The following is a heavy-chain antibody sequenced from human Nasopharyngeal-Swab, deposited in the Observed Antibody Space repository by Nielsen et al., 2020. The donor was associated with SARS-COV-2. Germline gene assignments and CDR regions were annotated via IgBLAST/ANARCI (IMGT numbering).Heavy chain of an antibody. Sequence: GESLKISCAASGFTFSSYWMSWVRQAPGKGLEWVSAISGSGGSTYYADSVRGWFTISRDNSKNTPYLQMNSLRAEDTAVYYCAKDLSQGITGTVPFDYWGQGTLVTVSS. D-gene: IGHD1-20*01. V-gene: IGHV3-23*01. CDR2: ISGSGGST. CDR3: AKDLSQGITGTVPFDY. CDR1: GFTFSSYW. J-gene: IGHJ4*02.